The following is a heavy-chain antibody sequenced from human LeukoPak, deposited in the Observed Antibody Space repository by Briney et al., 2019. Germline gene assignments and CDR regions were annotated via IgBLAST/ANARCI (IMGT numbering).Heavy chain of an antibody. CDR1: GYTFTGYY. V-gene: IGHV1-2*02. Sequence: GASVKVSCKASGYTFTGYYMHWVRQAPGQGLEWMGWINANSGGTNYAQKFQGRVTMTRDTSISTAYMELSRLRSDDTAVYYCARGETIFGVVIGAFDIWGQGTMVTVSS. CDR2: INANSGGT. D-gene: IGHD3-3*01. CDR3: ARGETIFGVVIGAFDI. J-gene: IGHJ3*02.